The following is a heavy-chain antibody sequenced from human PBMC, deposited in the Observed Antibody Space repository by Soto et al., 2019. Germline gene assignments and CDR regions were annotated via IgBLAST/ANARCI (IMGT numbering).Heavy chain of an antibody. CDR1: GFTFSSYA. Sequence: GGSLRLSCAASGFTFSSYAMSWFRQAPGKGLEWVSAISGSGGSTYYADSVKGRFTISRDNSKNTLYLQMNSLRAEDTAVYYWAKDQVQLWFRDFDYWGQGTLVTVSS. V-gene: IGHV3-23*01. CDR2: ISGSGGST. J-gene: IGHJ4*02. D-gene: IGHD5-18*01. CDR3: AKDQVQLWFRDFDY.